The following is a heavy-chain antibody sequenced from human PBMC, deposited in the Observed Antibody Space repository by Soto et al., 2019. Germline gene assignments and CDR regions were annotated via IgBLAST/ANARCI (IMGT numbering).Heavy chain of an antibody. Sequence: QVQLVESGGGVVQPGRSLRLSCAASGFTFSSYGMHWVRQAPGKGLEWVAVIWYDGSNKYYADSVNVRFTSSRDNSKNTLYLQMNSLRAEDTAVYYCARVVLDTHYYYYGMAVWGQGTTVTVYS. D-gene: IGHD2-8*02. CDR3: ARVVLDTHYYYYGMAV. CDR2: IWYDGSNK. V-gene: IGHV3-33*01. J-gene: IGHJ6*02. CDR1: GFTFSSYG.